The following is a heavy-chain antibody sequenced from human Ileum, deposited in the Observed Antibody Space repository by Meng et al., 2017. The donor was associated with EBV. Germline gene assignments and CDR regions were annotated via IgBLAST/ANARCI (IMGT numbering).Heavy chain of an antibody. CDR3: ARRGGYDILTPVGWFDP. J-gene: IGHJ5*02. CDR2: KYHSGST. Sequence: QVALEGSGPGLVRPSESPALTCAVSGGSLSRSGNYWSWIRQPPEKGLEWIGYKYHSGSTYYNPSLKSRVTMSVDTSRNQFSLKLSSVTAADTAVYYCARRGGYDILTPVGWFDPWGQGTLVTVSS. CDR1: GGSLSRSGNY. V-gene: IGHV4-30-4*01. D-gene: IGHD3-9*01.